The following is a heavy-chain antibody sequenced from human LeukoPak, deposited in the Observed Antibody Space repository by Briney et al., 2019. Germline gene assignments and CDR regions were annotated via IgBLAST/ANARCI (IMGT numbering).Heavy chain of an antibody. D-gene: IGHD5-12*01. J-gene: IGHJ5*02. Sequence: GGSLRLSCAASGFIFSQYSMNWVRQAPGKGLEWVSHIRSSSETFYADSVKGRFTISRDNVRNSLYLQMNNLRGEDTAIYYCARDAGNSGYGCDLWGQGTLVTVSS. V-gene: IGHV3-48*01. CDR1: GFIFSQYS. CDR2: IRSSSET. CDR3: ARDAGNSGYGCDL.